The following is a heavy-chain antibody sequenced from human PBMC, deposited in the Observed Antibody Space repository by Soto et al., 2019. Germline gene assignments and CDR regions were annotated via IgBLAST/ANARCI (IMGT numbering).Heavy chain of an antibody. J-gene: IGHJ5*02. CDR3: AKVGSLISSHT. Sequence: PGGSLRLSCAASGFPFSSYAMSWVRQAPGKGLEWVSGISGSGGSTYYADSVKGRFTISRDNSKNTVYLQMNSLRAEDTAVYYCAKVGSLISSHTWGQGTLVTVSS. CDR1: GFPFSSYA. D-gene: IGHD3-3*02. V-gene: IGHV3-23*01. CDR2: ISGSGGST.